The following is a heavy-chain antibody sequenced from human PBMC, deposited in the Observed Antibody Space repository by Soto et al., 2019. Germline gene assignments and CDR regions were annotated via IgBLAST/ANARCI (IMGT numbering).Heavy chain of an antibody. J-gene: IGHJ4*02. CDR2: IIPILGIA. CDR3: ARAPKYYDFWSGYNDY. CDR1: GGTFSSYT. D-gene: IGHD3-3*01. Sequence: SVKVSCKASGGTFSSYTISWVRQAPGQGLEWMGRIIPILGIANYAQKLQGRVTITADKSTSTAYMELSSLRSEDTAVYYCARAPKYYDFWSGYNDYWGQGTLVTVSS. V-gene: IGHV1-69*02.